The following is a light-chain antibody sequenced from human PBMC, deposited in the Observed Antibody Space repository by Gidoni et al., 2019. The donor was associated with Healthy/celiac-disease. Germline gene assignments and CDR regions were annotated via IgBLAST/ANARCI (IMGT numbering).Light chain of an antibody. CDR3: MQDLQTPLT. J-gene: IGKJ4*01. CDR2: LGS. Sequence: LVMTQSQLSLPVTPGEPASTSCRSSQSLLHSNGYYYLDWYLQKPGQSPQLLIYLGSNRASGVPDRFSGSGSGTDFTLKISRVEAEDVGVYYCMQDLQTPLTFGGGTKVEIK. CDR1: QSLLHSNGYYY. V-gene: IGKV2-28*01.